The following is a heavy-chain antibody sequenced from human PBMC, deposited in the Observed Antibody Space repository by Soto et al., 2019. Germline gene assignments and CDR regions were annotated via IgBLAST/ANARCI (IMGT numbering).Heavy chain of an antibody. CDR3: ARPSGSYGDYAWSLAY. V-gene: IGHV1-18*04. D-gene: IGHD4-17*01. CDR1: GYAFGGYA. Sequence: QVQLVQSGAEVKKPGASVKVSCKASGYAFGGYAISWVRQAPGQGLEWMGWVSAYSGHTDYAQNLQGRVSMTTETSKSTAYMELGSLTSDDTAVYYCARPSGSYGDYAWSLAYWGQGTLVTVSS. J-gene: IGHJ4*02. CDR2: VSAYSGHT.